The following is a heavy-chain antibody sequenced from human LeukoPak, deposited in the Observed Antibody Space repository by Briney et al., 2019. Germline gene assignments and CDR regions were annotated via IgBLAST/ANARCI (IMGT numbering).Heavy chain of an antibody. CDR1: GFTFSSYA. J-gene: IGHJ3*02. CDR3: AKDLLGYCSSTSCYGANPNAFDI. D-gene: IGHD2-2*01. V-gene: IGHV3-23*01. Sequence: PGGSLRLSCAASGFTFSSYAMSWVRQAPGKGLEWVSAISGSGGSTYYADSVKGRFTISRDNSKNTLYLQMNSLRAEDTAVYYCAKDLLGYCSSTSCYGANPNAFDIWGQGTMVTVSS. CDR2: ISGSGGST.